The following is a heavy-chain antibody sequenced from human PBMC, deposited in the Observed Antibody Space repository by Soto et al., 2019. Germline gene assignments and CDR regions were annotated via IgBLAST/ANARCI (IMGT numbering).Heavy chain of an antibody. J-gene: IGHJ5*01. D-gene: IGHD1-1*01. CDR2: IYYSGST. CDR1: GGSISSGGYH. Sequence: PSETLSLTCTVSGGSISSGGYHWSWIRQHPGKGLEWIGYIYYSGSTYYNPSLKNTVHLQMNSLRGDDTAVYYCARSVRPLSWFDSWGQGTQVTVSS. CDR3: S. V-gene: IGHV4-31*01.